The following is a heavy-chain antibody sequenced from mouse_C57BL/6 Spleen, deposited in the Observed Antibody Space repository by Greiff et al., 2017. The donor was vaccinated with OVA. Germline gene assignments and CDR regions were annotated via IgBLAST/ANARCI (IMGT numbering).Heavy chain of an antibody. D-gene: IGHD3-2*02. Sequence: EVMLVESGGGLVQPGGSLKLSCAASGFTFSDYGMAWVRQAPRKGPEWVAFISNLAYSIYYADTVTGRFTISRENAKHTLYLEMSSLRSEDTAMYYCARQGSSGYPFAYWGQGTLVTVSA. CDR3: ARQGSSGYPFAY. J-gene: IGHJ3*01. CDR1: GFTFSDYG. V-gene: IGHV5-15*01. CDR2: ISNLAYSI.